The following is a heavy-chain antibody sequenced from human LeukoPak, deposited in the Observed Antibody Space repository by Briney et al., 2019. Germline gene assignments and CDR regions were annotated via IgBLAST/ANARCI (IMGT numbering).Heavy chain of an antibody. Sequence: NPSETLSLTCAVYGGSFSGYYWSWIRQPPGKGLEWIGEINHSGSTNYNPSLKSRVTISVDTSKNQFSLKLSSVTAADTAVYYCARWGTCIQLWSTDYWGQGTLVTVSS. V-gene: IGHV4-34*01. J-gene: IGHJ4*02. D-gene: IGHD5-18*01. CDR3: ARWGTCIQLWSTDY. CDR2: INHSGST. CDR1: GGSFSGYY.